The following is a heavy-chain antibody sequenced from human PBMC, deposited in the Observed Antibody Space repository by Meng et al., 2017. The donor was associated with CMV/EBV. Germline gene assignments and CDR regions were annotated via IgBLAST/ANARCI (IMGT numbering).Heavy chain of an antibody. J-gene: IGHJ2*01. CDR1: GGSFSGYY. CDR3: AREAAAGTWYFDL. Sequence: SETLSLTCAVYGGSFSGYYWSWIRQPPGKGLEWIGEINHSGSTNYNPSLKSRVTISVDTSKNQFSLKLSSVTAADTAVYYCAREAAAGTWYFDLWGRGTLVTVSS. V-gene: IGHV4-34*01. CDR2: INHSGST. D-gene: IGHD6-13*01.